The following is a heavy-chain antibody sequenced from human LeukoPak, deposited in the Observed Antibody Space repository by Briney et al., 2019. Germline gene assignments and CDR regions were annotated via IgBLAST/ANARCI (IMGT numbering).Heavy chain of an antibody. Sequence: GGSLRLSCAASGFTFSSYAMSWVRPAPGKGLEWVSPICGSGGSTYYADSVKGRFTISRDNSKNTLYLQMNSLRAEDTAVYYCAKGLRRYCSSTSCYLVDYWGQGTLVTVSS. J-gene: IGHJ4*02. CDR2: ICGSGGST. V-gene: IGHV3-23*01. CDR3: AKGLRRYCSSTSCYLVDY. D-gene: IGHD2-2*01. CDR1: GFTFSSYA.